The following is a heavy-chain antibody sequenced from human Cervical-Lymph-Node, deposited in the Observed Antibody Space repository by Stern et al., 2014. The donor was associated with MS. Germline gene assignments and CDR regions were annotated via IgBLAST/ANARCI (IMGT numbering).Heavy chain of an antibody. D-gene: IGHD4-17*01. CDR2: ISYDGSKK. V-gene: IGHV3-30*18. Sequence: VQLVESGGGVVQPGRSLRLSCAASGFTFRTYGMHWVRQAPGKGLAWVAVISYDGSKKYSVDSVKGRFTVSRDNSKNTLYLHLNSLRSEDTAVYYCAKDSFTYGDFDVPFDFWGQGTLVTVSS. J-gene: IGHJ4*02. CDR1: GFTFRTYG. CDR3: AKDSFTYGDFDVPFDF.